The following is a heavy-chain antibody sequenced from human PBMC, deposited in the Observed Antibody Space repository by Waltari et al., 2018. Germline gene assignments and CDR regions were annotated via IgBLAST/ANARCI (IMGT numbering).Heavy chain of an antibody. V-gene: IGHV1-69*14. CDR1: GGTFSSYA. Sequence: QVQLVQSGAEVKKPGSSVKVSCKASGGTFSSYAISWVRQAPGQGLEWMGVIIPIFGTANYAQKFQGRVTITADKSTSTAYMELSSLRSEDTAVYYCARVGGYYDGARYYFDYWGQGTLVTVSS. CDR3: ARVGGYYDGARYYFDY. D-gene: IGHD3-22*01. CDR2: IIPIFGTA. J-gene: IGHJ4*02.